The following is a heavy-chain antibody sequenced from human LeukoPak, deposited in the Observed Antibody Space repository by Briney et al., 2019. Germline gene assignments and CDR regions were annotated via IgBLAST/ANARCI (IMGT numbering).Heavy chain of an antibody. J-gene: IGHJ4*02. D-gene: IGHD5-18*01. CDR2: INQDGSKK. CDR1: GFTFGNYW. CDR3: ARDLGVADTAMAPGY. V-gene: IGHV3-7*03. Sequence: PGGSLRLSCSASGFTFGNYWMHWVRQAPGKGLEWVANINQDGSKKYYVDSVKGRFTISRDNAKNSLYLQMNSLRVEDMAVYYCARDLGVADTAMAPGYWGQGTLVTVSS.